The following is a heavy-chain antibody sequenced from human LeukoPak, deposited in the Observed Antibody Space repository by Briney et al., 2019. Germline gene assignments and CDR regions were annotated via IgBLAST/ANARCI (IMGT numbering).Heavy chain of an antibody. CDR2: ISSSSSYI. V-gene: IGHV3-21*01. Sequence: GGSLRLSCAASGFTFSSYSMNWVRQVPGKGLEWVSSISSSSSYIYYADSVKGRFTISRDNAKNSLYLQMNSLRAEDTAVYYCARDGSGSVWDAFDIWGQGTMVTVSS. D-gene: IGHD3-10*01. CDR3: ARDGSGSVWDAFDI. CDR1: GFTFSSYS. J-gene: IGHJ3*02.